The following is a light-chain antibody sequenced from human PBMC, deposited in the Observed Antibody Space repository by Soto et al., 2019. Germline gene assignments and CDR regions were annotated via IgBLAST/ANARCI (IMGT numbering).Light chain of an antibody. Sequence: EIVLTQSPGTLSLSPGERATLSCRASQSVSNNYLAWYQQKPGQAPRLLISVVSSRATGIPDRFSGSGSGTDFTLTISRLDPEDFAVYYCQQYSSSLYTFGQGTKLEIK. V-gene: IGKV3-20*01. CDR1: QSVSNNY. J-gene: IGKJ2*01. CDR3: QQYSSSLYT. CDR2: VVS.